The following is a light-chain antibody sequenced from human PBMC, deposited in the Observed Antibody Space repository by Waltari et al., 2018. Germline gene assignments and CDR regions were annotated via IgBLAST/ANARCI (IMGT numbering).Light chain of an antibody. CDR3: QQYDKWLRYS. V-gene: IGKV3-15*01. CDR1: QSISTN. J-gene: IGKJ2*01. Sequence: IVMTQSPATLSVSPGERATLSCRASQSISTNLAWFQEKPGQAPRLLIYGASTRATGVPARFSGSGSGKYFTLVISSLQSEDFAVYYCQQYDKWLRYSFGQGTKLEIK. CDR2: GAS.